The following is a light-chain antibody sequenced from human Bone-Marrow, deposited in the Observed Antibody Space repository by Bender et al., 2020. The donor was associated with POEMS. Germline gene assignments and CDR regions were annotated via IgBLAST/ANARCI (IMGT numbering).Light chain of an antibody. Sequence: QSVLTQPPSASGTPGQRVTISCSGGSSNIGAHAVNWYQHLPGTAPKLLIYSSHRRPSEVPDRFSGSKSDTSASLAISGLRSEDEADYYCAVWDDSLNGWVFGGGTKLTVL. CDR3: AVWDDSLNGWV. CDR1: SSNIGAHA. V-gene: IGLV1-44*01. J-gene: IGLJ3*02. CDR2: SSH.